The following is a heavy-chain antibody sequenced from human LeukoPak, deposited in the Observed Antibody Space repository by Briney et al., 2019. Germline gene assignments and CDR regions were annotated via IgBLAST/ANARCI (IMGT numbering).Heavy chain of an antibody. CDR1: GGSINSYC. CDR3: VRDKGDGTRPSSERFDY. J-gene: IGHJ4*02. Sequence: SETLSLTCTVSGGSINSYCWSWLRQPPGRGPEWIGYIYYTGTTNYNPSLKSRVAISVDTSKNQFSLKLSSVTAADTAVYYCVRDKGDGTRPSSERFDYWGQGTLVTVSS. CDR2: IYYTGTT. D-gene: IGHD5-24*01. V-gene: IGHV4-59*01.